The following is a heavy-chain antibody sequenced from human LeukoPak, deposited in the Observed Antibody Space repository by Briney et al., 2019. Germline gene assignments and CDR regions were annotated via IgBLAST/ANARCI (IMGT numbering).Heavy chain of an antibody. V-gene: IGHV1-69*05. CDR2: IIPIFGTA. Sequence: ASVKVSCKASGGTFSSYAISWVRQAPGQGLEWMGGIIPIFGTANYAQKFQGRVTMTRDTSTSTVYMELSSLRSEDTAVYYCASLGGSHDSSGYFPIDCWGQGTLVTVSS. D-gene: IGHD3-22*01. CDR3: ASLGGSHDSSGYFPIDC. CDR1: GGTFSSYA. J-gene: IGHJ4*02.